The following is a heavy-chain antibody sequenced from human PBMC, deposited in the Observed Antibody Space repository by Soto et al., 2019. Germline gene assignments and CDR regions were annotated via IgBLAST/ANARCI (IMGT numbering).Heavy chain of an antibody. CDR1: GTSIGTNNW. CDR2: VYHSGTT. CDR3: AVPGDGDFDY. Sequence: QVQLQESGPGLVEPSGTLSLTCAVSGTSIGTNNWWSWVRQPPGKGLEWIGEVYHSGTTNCNPSLKSRVTISIDNSKNEFSLRLTSMTAADTAVYYRAVPGDGDFDYWSQGTPVSVSS. V-gene: IGHV4-4*02. J-gene: IGHJ4*02.